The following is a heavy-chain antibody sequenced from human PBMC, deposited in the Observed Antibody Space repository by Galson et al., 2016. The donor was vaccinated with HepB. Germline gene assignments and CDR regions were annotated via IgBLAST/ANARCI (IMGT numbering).Heavy chain of an antibody. J-gene: IGHJ3*01. CDR1: GYSLSDYN. CDR3: AREGDIVVPVSADDAFDL. CDR2: INPDTGAS. Sequence: SVKVSCKASGYSLSDYNLHWVRQAPGQGLEWMGWINPDTGASNCTQRFQGRVFMASDTSIGTAYLELRSLRSGDTATYYCAREGDIVVPVSADDAFDLWGQGTMVTV. D-gene: IGHD2-15*01. V-gene: IGHV1-2*02.